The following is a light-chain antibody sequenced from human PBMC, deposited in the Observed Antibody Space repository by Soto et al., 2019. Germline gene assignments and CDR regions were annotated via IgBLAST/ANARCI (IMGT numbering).Light chain of an antibody. CDR2: DAS. CDR3: QQYDDPALT. V-gene: IGKV1-33*01. J-gene: IGKJ4*01. Sequence: DIQMTQSPSSLSASVGDRVTMTCQASQNINTYLNWYQQRPGQAPKLLIYDASILEPEVPSRFSGSGAGTEFTFTIDSLQPEDIATYYCQQYDDPALTFGGGTKVE. CDR1: QNINTY.